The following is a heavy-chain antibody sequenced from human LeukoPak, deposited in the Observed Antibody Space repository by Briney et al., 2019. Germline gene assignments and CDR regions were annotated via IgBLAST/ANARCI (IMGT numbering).Heavy chain of an antibody. Sequence: SETLSLTCTVSGGSISSYYWSWIRQPPGKGLEWIGYIYYSGSTNYNPSLKSRVTISVDTSKNQFSLKLSSVTAADTAVYYCARGFFGYYDILTGYYLRRAFDIWGQGTMVTVSS. CDR2: IYYSGST. J-gene: IGHJ3*02. D-gene: IGHD3-9*01. V-gene: IGHV4-59*12. CDR3: ARGFFGYYDILTGYYLRRAFDI. CDR1: GGSISSYY.